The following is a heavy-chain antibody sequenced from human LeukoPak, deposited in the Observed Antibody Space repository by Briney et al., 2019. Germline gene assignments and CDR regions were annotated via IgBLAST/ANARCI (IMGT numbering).Heavy chain of an antibody. J-gene: IGHJ4*02. CDR2: INHSGST. CDR1: GGSFSGYY. CDR3: ARRIYCSSTSCYANKFDY. Sequence: NPSETLSLTCAVYGGSFSGYYWSWIRQPPGKGLEWIGEINHSGSTNYNPSLKSRVTISVDTSKNQFSLKLSSVTAADTAVYYCARRIYCSSTSCYANKFDYWGQGTLVTVSS. D-gene: IGHD2-2*01. V-gene: IGHV4-34*01.